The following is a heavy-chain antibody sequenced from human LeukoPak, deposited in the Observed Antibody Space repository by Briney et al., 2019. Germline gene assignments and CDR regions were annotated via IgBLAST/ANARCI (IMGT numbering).Heavy chain of an antibody. CDR2: ISYDGSNK. Sequence: GGSLRLSCAASGFTFSSYAMHWVRQAPGKGLEWVAVISYDGSNKYYADSVKGRFTISRDNSKNTLYLQMSSLRAEDTAVYYCARGGLDYWGQGTLVTVSS. J-gene: IGHJ4*02. CDR3: ARGGLDY. V-gene: IGHV3-30*04. CDR1: GFTFSSYA.